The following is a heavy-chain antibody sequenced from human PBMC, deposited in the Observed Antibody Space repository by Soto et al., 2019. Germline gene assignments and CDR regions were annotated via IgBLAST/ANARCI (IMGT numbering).Heavy chain of an antibody. CDR3: ARWPRQLKYYYYGMDV. V-gene: IGHV6-1*01. CDR1: GDSVSSNSAA. J-gene: IGHJ6*02. D-gene: IGHD6-13*01. Sequence: SQTLSLTCAISGDSVSSNSAARNWIRQSPSRGLEWLGRTYYRSKWYNDYAVSVKSRITINPDTSKNQFSLQLNSVTPEDTAVYYCARWPRQLKYYYYGMDVWGQGTTVTVSS. CDR2: TYYRSKWYN.